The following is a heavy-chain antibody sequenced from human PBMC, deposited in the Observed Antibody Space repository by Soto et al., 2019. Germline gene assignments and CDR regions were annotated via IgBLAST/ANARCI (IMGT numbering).Heavy chain of an antibody. V-gene: IGHV1-69*01. D-gene: IGHD2-2*01. J-gene: IGHJ6*02. CDR3: ARSQGSSTSLEIYYYYYYGMDV. Sequence: QVQLVQSGAEVKKPGSSVKVSCKASGGTFGSYAISWVRQAPGQGLEWMGGVIPIPGTANYAQKVQGRVKIAADESTSTDYMELSSLRSEDTAVYYCARSQGSSTSLEIYYYYYYGMDVWGQGTTVTVSS. CDR2: VIPIPGTA. CDR1: GGTFGSYA.